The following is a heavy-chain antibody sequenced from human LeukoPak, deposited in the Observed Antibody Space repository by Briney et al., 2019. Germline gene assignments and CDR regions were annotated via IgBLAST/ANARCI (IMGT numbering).Heavy chain of an antibody. CDR2: IRYDGSNK. V-gene: IGHV3-30*02. CDR1: GFTFSSYG. D-gene: IGHD3-10*01. CDR3: ATYGSGSGTFFDS. J-gene: IGHJ4*01. Sequence: GGSLRLSCAASGFTFSSYGMHWVRQAPGKGLEWVAFIRYDGSNKYYADSVKGRFTISRDNAKNSLYLQMNSLRAEDTALYYCATYGSGSGTFFDSWGQGTLVTVSS.